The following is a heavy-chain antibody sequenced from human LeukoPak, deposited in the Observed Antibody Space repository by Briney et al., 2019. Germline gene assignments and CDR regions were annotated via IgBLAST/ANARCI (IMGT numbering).Heavy chain of an antibody. CDR3: ARAKTGNWYFDL. J-gene: IGHJ2*01. V-gene: IGHV3-23*01. D-gene: IGHD3-10*01. CDR1: GFTFSSYA. CDR2: IRGNSGST. Sequence: HSGGSLRLSCAASGFTFSSYAMSWVRQAPGKGLEWVSAIRGNSGSTYYADSVKGRFTISRDNSKNTLYLQMNSLRAEDTAVYYCARAKTGNWYFDLWGRGTLVTVSS.